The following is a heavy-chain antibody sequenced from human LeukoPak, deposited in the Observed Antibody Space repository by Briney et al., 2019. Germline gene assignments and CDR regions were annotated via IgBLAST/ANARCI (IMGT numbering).Heavy chain of an antibody. CDR3: ARAYYDSSGYYSFDY. CDR1: GYTFTSYG. CDR2: ISAYNGNT. Sequence: ASVKVSCKASGYTFTSYGISWVRQAPGQGLEWMGWISAYNGNTNYAQKLQGRVTMTTDTSTSTAYMELRSLRSDDTAVYYCARAYYDSSGYYSFDYWGQGTLVTVSS. J-gene: IGHJ4*02. D-gene: IGHD3-22*01. V-gene: IGHV1-18*01.